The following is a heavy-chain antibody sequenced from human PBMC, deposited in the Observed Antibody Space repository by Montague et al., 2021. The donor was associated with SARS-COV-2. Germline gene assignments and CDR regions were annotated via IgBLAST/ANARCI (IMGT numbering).Heavy chain of an antibody. CDR2: IYSNDDK. Sequence: PALVKPTQTLTLTCTFSGFSLSTPNVGVGWIGQPPGKALEWLALIYSNDDKRYSPSLQSRLTITKDTSKNQVVLSLTNVDPVDTATYYCAHLVRYYDIFTGIPFDYWGQGTQVTVSS. V-gene: IGHV2-5*01. CDR3: AHLVRYYDIFTGIPFDY. D-gene: IGHD3-9*01. J-gene: IGHJ4*02. CDR1: GFSLSTPNVG.